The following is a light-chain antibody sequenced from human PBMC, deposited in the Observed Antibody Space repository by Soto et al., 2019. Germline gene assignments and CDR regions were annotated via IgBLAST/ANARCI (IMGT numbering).Light chain of an antibody. V-gene: IGKV2-28*01. J-gene: IGKJ5*01. CDR1: QSVLYSSNNKNY. CDR2: LGY. Sequence: DIVMTQSPDSLAVSLGERATINCKSSQSVLYSSNNKNYLAWYLQKPGQSQQLLIYLGYNRASGVHDRFSGSGSGTDFTLKIRRVEAEDVGLYYCLQALQTPITFGQGTRLEIK. CDR3: LQALQTPIT.